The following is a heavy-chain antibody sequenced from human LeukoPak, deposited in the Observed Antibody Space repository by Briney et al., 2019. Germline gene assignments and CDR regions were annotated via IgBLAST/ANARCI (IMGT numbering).Heavy chain of an antibody. V-gene: IGHV1-2*02. J-gene: IGHJ4*02. CDR2: INPNSGGT. CDR3: ARWTSYDSSGPYQI. CDR1: GYTFTGYY. Sequence: ASEKVSCKASGYTFTGYYMHWVRQAPGQGLEWMGWINPNSGGTNYAQKFQGRVTMTRDTSISTAYMELSRLRSDDTAVYYCARWTSYDSSGPYQIWGQGTLVTFSS. D-gene: IGHD3-22*01.